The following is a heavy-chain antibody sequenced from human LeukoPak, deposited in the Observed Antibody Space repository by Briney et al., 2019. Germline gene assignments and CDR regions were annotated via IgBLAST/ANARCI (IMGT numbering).Heavy chain of an antibody. CDR2: ITDVGDI. Sequence: GGSLRLSCAASEFTFNHYAMSWVRQAPGKGLEWVSTITDVGDIFYTYSVRGRFTISRDNSKNTVYMQMDGLRAEDTAVYYCTRDRGGSPADVFDYWGQGTLVTVSS. V-gene: IGHV3-23*01. D-gene: IGHD2-15*01. CDR3: TRDRGGSPADVFDY. CDR1: EFTFNHYA. J-gene: IGHJ4*02.